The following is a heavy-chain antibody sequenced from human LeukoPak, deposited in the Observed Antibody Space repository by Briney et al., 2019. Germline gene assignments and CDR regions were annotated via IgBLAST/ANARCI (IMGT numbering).Heavy chain of an antibody. V-gene: IGHV3-30*04. CDR2: ISYDGSNK. D-gene: IGHD1-26*01. CDR1: GFSFSSHT. Sequence: GRSLSLSCAASGFSFSSHTMHWVRQAPGKGLEWVAVISYDGSNKYYVDSVKGRFTISRDNSKNTLYLQMNSLRTEDTAVYYCARREGGTTLDYWGQGTLVTVSS. J-gene: IGHJ4*02. CDR3: ARREGGTTLDY.